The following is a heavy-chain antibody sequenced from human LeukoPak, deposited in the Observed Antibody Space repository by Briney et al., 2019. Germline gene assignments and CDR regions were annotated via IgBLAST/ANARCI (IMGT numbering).Heavy chain of an antibody. CDR3: ARAGTSNYRFFDS. Sequence: GESLKISCKASGYSFTNYWIGWVRQMPGKGLEWMGIVYPSDSDIRYSPSFQGQVTISADKSINTAYLQWSSLKASDTAIYYCARAGTSNYRFFDSWGQGTLVTVSS. J-gene: IGHJ4*02. V-gene: IGHV5-51*01. D-gene: IGHD4-11*01. CDR2: VYPSDSDI. CDR1: GYSFTNYW.